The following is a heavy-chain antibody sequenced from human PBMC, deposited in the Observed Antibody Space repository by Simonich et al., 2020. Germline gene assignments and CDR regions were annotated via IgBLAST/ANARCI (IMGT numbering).Heavy chain of an antibody. V-gene: IGHV4-39*01. CDR2: IYYSGST. CDR3: ARHAGFAFDI. Sequence: QLHLQESGPGLVKPSETLSLTCTVSGGSISSSSYYWGWIRQPPGKGLEWIGSIYYSGSTYYNPSLKGRVTISVDTSKNQFSLKLSSGTAADTAVYYCARHAGFAFDIWGQGTMVTVSS. D-gene: IGHD6-13*01. CDR1: GGSISSSSYY. J-gene: IGHJ3*02.